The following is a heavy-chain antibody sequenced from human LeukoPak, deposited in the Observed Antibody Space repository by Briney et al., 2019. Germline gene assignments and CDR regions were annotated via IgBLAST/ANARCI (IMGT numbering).Heavy chain of an antibody. CDR2: IYSGGST. CDR3: AKSRSGSANWALQIFDN. Sequence: GGSLRLSCVASGFTVSTNYMSWVRQAPGKGLEWVSVIYSGGSTYYADSVKGRFTISRDNSNNSLFVQMNSLRAEDTAVYFCAKSRSGSANWALQIFDNWGQGTLVTVSS. J-gene: IGHJ4*02. V-gene: IGHV3-53*01. CDR1: GFTVSTNY. D-gene: IGHD1-1*01.